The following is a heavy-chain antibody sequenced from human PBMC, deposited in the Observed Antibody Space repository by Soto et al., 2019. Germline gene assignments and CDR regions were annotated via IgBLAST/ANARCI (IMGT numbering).Heavy chain of an antibody. CDR1: GFSFSTYS. CDR3: AREETAWPLAYGLDV. D-gene: IGHD2-21*02. CDR2: ISSRGDT. J-gene: IGHJ6*01. V-gene: IGHV3-21*01. Sequence: GGSLRLSCAASGFSFSTYSMNWVRQAPGKGLEWVSSISSRGDTYYADSVKGRFTISRDNAKNSVSLQMDSLRAEDAAVYYCAREETAWPLAYGLDVWGQGTSVTVST.